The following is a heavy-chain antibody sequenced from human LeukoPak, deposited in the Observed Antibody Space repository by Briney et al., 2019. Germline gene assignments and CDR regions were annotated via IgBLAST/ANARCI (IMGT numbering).Heavy chain of an antibody. D-gene: IGHD4-17*01. V-gene: IGHV4-4*02. J-gene: IGHJ6*02. Sequence: SETLSLTCTVSGGSLSTNNWWNWVRQPPGKGLEWIGNIYHDGRKDYNPSLRSSRLSISVDKSKNQFFLRLSSVTAADTAVYYCTRVFQAPSYGDNDSRTKYPYGMEVWGLGTMVTVSS. CDR3: TRVFQAPSYGDNDSRTKYPYGMEV. CDR1: GGSLSTNNW. CDR2: IYHDGRK.